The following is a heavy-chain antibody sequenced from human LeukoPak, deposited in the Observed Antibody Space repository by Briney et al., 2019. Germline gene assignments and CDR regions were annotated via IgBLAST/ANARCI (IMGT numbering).Heavy chain of an antibody. Sequence: SGTLSLTCAVSGGSISSSNWWSWVRQPPGKGLEWIGEIYHSGSTNYNPSLKSRVTISVDKSKNQFSLKLSSVTAADTAVYYCVRDLITFGGVIADWGQGTLVTVSS. D-gene: IGHD3-16*02. V-gene: IGHV4-4*02. CDR2: IYHSGST. CDR3: VRDLITFGGVIAD. CDR1: GGSISSSNW. J-gene: IGHJ4*02.